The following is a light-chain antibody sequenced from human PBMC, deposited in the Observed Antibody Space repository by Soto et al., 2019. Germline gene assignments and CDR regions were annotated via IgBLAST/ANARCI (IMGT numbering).Light chain of an antibody. CDR2: SDN. Sequence: QSVLTQPPSASGTPGQRVTISCSGSSSNIGTNTVIWYQQLPGAAPKLLIYSDNQRPSGVPDRFSGSKSGTSASLAISGLQSKDEADYFCAAWDVSLVVFGGGTQLTVL. J-gene: IGLJ7*01. V-gene: IGLV1-44*01. CDR3: AAWDVSLVV. CDR1: SSNIGTNT.